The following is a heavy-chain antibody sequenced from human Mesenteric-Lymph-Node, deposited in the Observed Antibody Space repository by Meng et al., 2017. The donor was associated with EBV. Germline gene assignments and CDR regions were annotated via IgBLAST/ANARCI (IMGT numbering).Heavy chain of an antibody. Sequence: VQLPESGPGLVNPSDTLSLTCNVAGGSINSFYWSWIRQPPGKGLEWIGYIYHSGSTNYNPSLKSRVTMSVDMSKNQFSLKLSSVTAADTAVYYCARGEVFDSWGQGTLVTVSS. CDR1: GGSINSFY. CDR2: IYHSGST. J-gene: IGHJ4*02. CDR3: ARGEVFDS. V-gene: IGHV4-59*07.